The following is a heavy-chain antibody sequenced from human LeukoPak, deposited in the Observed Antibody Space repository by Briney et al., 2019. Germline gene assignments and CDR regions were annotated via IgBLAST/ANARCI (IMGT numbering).Heavy chain of an antibody. CDR3: ARGVAAAGSRLDP. CDR2: INPNSGGT. V-gene: IGHV1-2*02. Sequence: ASVKVSCKTSGYRVTGYYIPWVRQAPGQGFEWLGWINPNSGGTNYAQKFQDRVSMTRDTSINTAYMELSSLRLDDTAVYYCARGVAAAGSRLDPWGQGTLITVSS. J-gene: IGHJ5*02. CDR1: GYRVTGYY. D-gene: IGHD2-15*01.